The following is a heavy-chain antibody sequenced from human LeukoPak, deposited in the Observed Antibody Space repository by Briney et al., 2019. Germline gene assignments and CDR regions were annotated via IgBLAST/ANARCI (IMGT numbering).Heavy chain of an antibody. J-gene: IGHJ6*03. CDR1: GGSISSGSYY. CDR3: AREEGGNSPSYYYYYYYMDV. Sequence: SETLSLTCTVSGGSISSGSYYWSWIRQPAGKGLEWIGRIYTSGSTNYNPSLKSRVTISVDTSKNQFSLKLSSVTAADTAVYYCAREEGGNSPSYYYYYYYMDVWGKGTTVTVSS. D-gene: IGHD4-23*01. CDR2: IYTSGST. V-gene: IGHV4-61*02.